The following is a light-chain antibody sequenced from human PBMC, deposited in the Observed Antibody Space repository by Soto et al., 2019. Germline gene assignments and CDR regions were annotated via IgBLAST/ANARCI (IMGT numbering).Light chain of an antibody. J-gene: IGKJ4*01. Sequence: EIVMTQSPATLSVSPGERATLSCRASQSVSSNLAWYQQKPGQAPRLLIYGASTRATGIPARFSGSGSGTEFTLTISRLEPEDFAVYYCQQYGSSPPALTFGGGTKVDIK. CDR1: QSVSSN. V-gene: IGKV3-15*01. CDR3: QQYGSSPPALT. CDR2: GAS.